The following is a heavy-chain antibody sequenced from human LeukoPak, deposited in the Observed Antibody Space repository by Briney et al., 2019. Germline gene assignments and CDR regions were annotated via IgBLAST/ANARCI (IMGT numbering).Heavy chain of an antibody. CDR1: GFTFSSYS. V-gene: IGHV3-21*01. D-gene: IGHD6-13*01. CDR2: ISSSSSYI. J-gene: IGHJ5*02. Sequence: GGSLRLSCAASGFTFSSYSMNWVRQAPGKGLEWVSSISSSSSYIYYADSVKGRFTISRDNAKNSLYLQMNSLRAEDTAVYYCARDPDSSSWYGAGFDPWGQGTLVTVSS. CDR3: ARDPDSSSWYGAGFDP.